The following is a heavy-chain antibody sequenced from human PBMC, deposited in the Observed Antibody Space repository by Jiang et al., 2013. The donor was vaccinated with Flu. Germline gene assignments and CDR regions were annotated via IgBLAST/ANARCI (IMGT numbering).Heavy chain of an antibody. CDR2: IYYSGST. D-gene: IGHD1-7*01. V-gene: IGHV4-39*01. CDR3: ARRDLQVELLSYFDY. CDR1: GGSISSSSHY. Sequence: GSGLVKPSETLSLTCTVSGGSISSSSHYWGWIRQPPGKGLEWIGSIYYSGSTDYNPSLKSRVTISVDTSKNQFSLKLSSVTAADTAVYYCARRDLQVELLSYFDYWGQGTLVTVSS. J-gene: IGHJ4*02.